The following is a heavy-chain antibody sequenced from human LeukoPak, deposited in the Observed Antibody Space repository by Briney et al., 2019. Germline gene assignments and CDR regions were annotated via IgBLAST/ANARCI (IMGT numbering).Heavy chain of an antibody. CDR2: IWYDGSNK. Sequence: AGGSLRLSCAASGFTFSSYGMHWVRQAPGKGLEWVAVIWYDGSNKYYADSVKGRFTISRDNSKNTPYLQMNSLRAEDTAVYYCARDTAMVIYYGMDVWGQGTTVTVSS. J-gene: IGHJ6*02. CDR1: GFTFSSYG. V-gene: IGHV3-33*01. D-gene: IGHD5-18*01. CDR3: ARDTAMVIYYGMDV.